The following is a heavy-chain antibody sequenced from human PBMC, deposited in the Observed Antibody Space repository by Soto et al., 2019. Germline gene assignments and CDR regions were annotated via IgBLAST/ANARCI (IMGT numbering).Heavy chain of an antibody. CDR1: GFTFSSYA. Sequence: GGSLRLSCSASGFTFSSYAMHWVRQAPGKGLEYVSAISSNGGSTYYADSVKGRFTISRDNSKNTLYLQMSSLRAEDTAVYYSVKGYSTSWYYYWGQGTLVTVSS. J-gene: IGHJ4*02. D-gene: IGHD6-13*01. CDR3: VKGYSTSWYYY. V-gene: IGHV3-64D*06. CDR2: ISSNGGST.